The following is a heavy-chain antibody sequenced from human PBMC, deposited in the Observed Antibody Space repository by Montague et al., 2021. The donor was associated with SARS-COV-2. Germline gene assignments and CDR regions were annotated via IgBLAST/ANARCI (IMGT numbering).Heavy chain of an antibody. CDR2: IYFSGST. CDR3: AGQIPLRNHIVVVTALLGGAFDI. V-gene: IGHV4-59*08. J-gene: IGHJ3*02. Sequence: SETLSLTCTVSGGSITSYYWTWIRQPPGKGLEWVGRIYFSGSTNYNPSLKSRVPISVDTSKNQFSLKLSSVTAADTAVYYCAGQIPLRNHIVVVTALLGGAFDIWGQGTMVTVSS. D-gene: IGHD2-21*02. CDR1: GGSITSYY.